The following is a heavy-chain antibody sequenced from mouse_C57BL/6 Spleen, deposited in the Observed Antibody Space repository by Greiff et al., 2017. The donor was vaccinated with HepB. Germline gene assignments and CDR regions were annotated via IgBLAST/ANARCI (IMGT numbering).Heavy chain of an antibody. V-gene: IGHV1-53*01. D-gene: IGHD2-2*01. Sequence: QVQLQQPGTELVKPGASVKLSCKASGYTFTSYWMHWVKQRPGQGLEWIGNINPSNGGTNYNEKFKSKATLTVDKSSSTAYMQLRSLTSEDSAVYYCARWGGLYGYPFDYWGQGTTLTVSS. CDR2: INPSNGGT. CDR3: ARWGGLYGYPFDY. CDR1: GYTFTSYW. J-gene: IGHJ2*01.